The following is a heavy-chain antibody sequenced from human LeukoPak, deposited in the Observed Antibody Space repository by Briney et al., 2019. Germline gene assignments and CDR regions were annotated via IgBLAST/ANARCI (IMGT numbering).Heavy chain of an antibody. J-gene: IGHJ4*02. V-gene: IGHV4-38-2*02. Sequence: PETLSLTCTVSGGSISSGYHWGWIRQPPGKGLEWIGSVYRSGTTYYGPSFKSRVTISVGTSKNQISLKVRSVTAADTAMYYCARENWVFDYWGQGILVTVS. CDR1: GGSISSGYH. CDR2: VYRSGTT. CDR3: ARENWVFDY. D-gene: IGHD7-27*01.